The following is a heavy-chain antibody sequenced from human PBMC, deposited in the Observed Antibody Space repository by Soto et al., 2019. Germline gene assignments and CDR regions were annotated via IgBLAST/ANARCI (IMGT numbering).Heavy chain of an antibody. CDR3: ARDDVDTAMPNGMDD. V-gene: IGHV1-69*12. CDR1: GGTFSSYA. Sequence: QVQLVQSGAAVKKPGFSVKVSCKASGGTFSSYAISWVRQAAGQALEWMGGIIPIFGTANYAPKFQGRVTITADDSPSTAYMELSSMRPADTAVYYCARDDVDTAMPNGMDDWGQATTGTVS. CDR2: IIPIFGTA. J-gene: IGHJ6*02. D-gene: IGHD5-18*01.